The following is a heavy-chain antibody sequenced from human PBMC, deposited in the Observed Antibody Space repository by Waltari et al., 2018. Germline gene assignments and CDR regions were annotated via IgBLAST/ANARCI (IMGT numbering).Heavy chain of an antibody. J-gene: IGHJ4*02. CDR1: GYSISSGYY. CDR3: AKVPAATYYYFDY. D-gene: IGHD2-2*01. V-gene: IGHV4-38-2*01. CDR2: IYHSGST. Sequence: QVQLQESGPGLVKPSETLSLTCAVSGYSISSGYYWGWIRQPPGKGLEWIGSIYHSGSTYYNPSLKSRVTISVDTSKNQFSLKLSSVTAADTAVYYCAKVPAATYYYFDYWGQGTLVTVSS.